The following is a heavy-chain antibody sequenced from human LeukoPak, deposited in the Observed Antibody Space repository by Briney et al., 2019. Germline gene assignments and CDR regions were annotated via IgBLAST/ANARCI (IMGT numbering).Heavy chain of an antibody. CDR2: ASGDGIHK. Sequence: PGRSLRLSCATSGFSFTAYTIHWVRQAPGEGPEWVALASGDGIHKQYAASVQGRFTISRDNSESTVYLEMNSLKDGDTGIYYCARAVSSGWYAAYLGHGTRVTVSS. V-gene: IGHV3-30*04. D-gene: IGHD3-22*01. CDR1: GFSFTAYT. CDR3: ARAVSSGWYAAY. J-gene: IGHJ4*01.